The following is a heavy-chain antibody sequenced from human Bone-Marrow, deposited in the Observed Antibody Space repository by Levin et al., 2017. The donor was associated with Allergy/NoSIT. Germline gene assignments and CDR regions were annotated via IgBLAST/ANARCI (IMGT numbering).Heavy chain of an antibody. Sequence: SLKISCAASGFTFDDCAMHWVRQVPGKGLEWVSGITWNSGRIGYADSVKGRFTISRDNAKNSLYLQMNSLRPEDTALYYCVKDRGDYYYGMDVWGQGTTVIVSS. CDR1: GFTFDDCA. V-gene: IGHV3-9*01. CDR2: ITWNSGRI. CDR3: VKDRGDYYYGMDV. J-gene: IGHJ6*02.